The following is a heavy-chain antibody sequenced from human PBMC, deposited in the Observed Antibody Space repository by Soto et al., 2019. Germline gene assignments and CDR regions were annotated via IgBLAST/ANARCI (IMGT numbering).Heavy chain of an antibody. D-gene: IGHD3-10*01. J-gene: IGHJ6*02. Sequence: EVQLVESGGGLVQPGGSLRLSCAASGFTFSSYSMNWVRQAPGKGLEWVSYISSSSNTIYYADSVKGRFTISRDNAKNSLYLQMNSLRDEDTAVYYCGRDYYGSGSYDSADYYYYGMDVWGQGTTVTVSS. CDR1: GFTFSSYS. CDR3: GRDYYGSGSYDSADYYYYGMDV. V-gene: IGHV3-48*02. CDR2: ISSSSNTI.